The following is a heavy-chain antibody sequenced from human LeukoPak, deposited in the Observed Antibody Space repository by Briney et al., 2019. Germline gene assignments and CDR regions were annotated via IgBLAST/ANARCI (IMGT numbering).Heavy chain of an antibody. D-gene: IGHD1-20*01. V-gene: IGHV4-39*01. Sequence: PSETLSLTCTVSGGSIRSSSYYWGWIRQPPGKGLEWIGSIYYSGNTNYNPSLKSRVTISVDTSKNQFSLKLSSVTAADTAVYYCARRPYNWNSREDLDYWGQGTLVTASS. CDR1: GGSIRSSSYY. CDR2: IYYSGNT. CDR3: ARRPYNWNSREDLDY. J-gene: IGHJ4*02.